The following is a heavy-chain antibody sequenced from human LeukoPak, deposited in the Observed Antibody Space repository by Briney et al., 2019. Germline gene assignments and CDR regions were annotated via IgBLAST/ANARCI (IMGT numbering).Heavy chain of an antibody. V-gene: IGHV3-23*01. D-gene: IGHD6-13*01. CDR3: ARWLTGIAAAGTSPFDY. CDR1: GFTFSSYA. CDR2: ISGSGGST. Sequence: GGSLRLSCAASGFTFSSYAMSWVRQAPGKGLEWVSAISGSGGSTYYADSVKGRFTISRDNSKNTLYLQMNSLRAEDTAVYYCARWLTGIAAAGTSPFDYWGQGTLVTVSS. J-gene: IGHJ4*02.